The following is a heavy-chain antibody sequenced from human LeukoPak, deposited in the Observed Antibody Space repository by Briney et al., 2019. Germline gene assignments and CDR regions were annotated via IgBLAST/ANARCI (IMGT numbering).Heavy chain of an antibody. CDR2: IRYDGSNK. J-gene: IGHJ4*02. CDR1: GFTFSSYG. Sequence: GGFLRLSCAASGFTFSSYGMHWVRQAPGKGLEWVAFIRYDGSNKYYADSVKGRFTISRDNSKNTLYLQMNSLRAEDTAVYYCAKEGTSNPFYYYGSGTFSGIGLDYWGQGTLVTVSS. D-gene: IGHD3-10*01. CDR3: AKEGTSNPFYYYGSGTFSGIGLDY. V-gene: IGHV3-30*02.